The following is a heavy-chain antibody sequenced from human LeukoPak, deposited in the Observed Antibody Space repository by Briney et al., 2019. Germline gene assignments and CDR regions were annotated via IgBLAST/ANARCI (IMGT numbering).Heavy chain of an antibody. CDR2: ISPYNGKT. V-gene: IGHV1-18*01. CDR3: ASGYYSDGNGYSPADY. Sequence: ASVTVSCKASGYIFSNFFSSYGITWVRQAPGQGLEWMGWISPYNGKTKFAQKFQGRVTIRADTSTSTGYTELRSLRSDDTAVYYCASGYYSDGNGYSPADYWGQGTLVTVSS. J-gene: IGHJ4*02. D-gene: IGHD3-22*01. CDR1: GYIFSNFFSSYG.